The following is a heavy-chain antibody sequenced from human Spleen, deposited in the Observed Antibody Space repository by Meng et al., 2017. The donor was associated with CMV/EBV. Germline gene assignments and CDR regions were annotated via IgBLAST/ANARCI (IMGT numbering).Heavy chain of an antibody. CDR2: ISAYNGNT. V-gene: IGHV1-18*01. Sequence: QVQLVQRGAEVKKPGASVKVSCKASGYTFTSYGNSWVRQAPGQGLEWMGWISAYNGNTNYAQKLQGRVTMTTDTSTSTAYMELRSLRSDDTAVYYCASSSPPFYYYYYYMDVWGKGTTVTVSS. CDR3: ASSSPPFYYYYYYMDV. J-gene: IGHJ6*03. CDR1: GYTFTSYG. D-gene: IGHD2-2*01.